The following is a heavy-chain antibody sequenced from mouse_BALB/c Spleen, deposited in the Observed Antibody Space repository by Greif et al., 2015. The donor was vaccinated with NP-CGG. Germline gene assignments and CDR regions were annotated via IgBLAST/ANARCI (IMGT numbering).Heavy chain of an antibody. J-gene: IGHJ4*01. Sequence: EVKLMESGGGLVKPGGSLKLSCAASGFTFSDYYMYWVRQTPEKRLEWVATISDGGSYTYYPDSVKGRFTISRDNAKNNLYLQMSSLKSEDTAMYYCARDIITTATSYAMDYWGQGTSVTVSS. CDR2: ISDGGSYT. D-gene: IGHD1-2*01. V-gene: IGHV5-4*02. CDR1: GFTFSDYY. CDR3: ARDIITTATSYAMDY.